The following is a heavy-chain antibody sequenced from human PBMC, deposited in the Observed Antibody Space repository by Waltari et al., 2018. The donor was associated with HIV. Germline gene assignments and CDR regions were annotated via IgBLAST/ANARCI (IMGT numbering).Heavy chain of an antibody. Sequence: LSCAASGFTVSSNYMSWVRQAPGQGLEWVSVIYSGGSTFYADSVQGRFTISRDNAKNTLFLQLNSLRAEDTAVYYCARDRGDSFFPYWGQGTLVTVSS. D-gene: IGHD5-18*01. J-gene: IGHJ4*02. CDR1: GFTVSSNY. V-gene: IGHV3-53*01. CDR2: IYSGGST. CDR3: ARDRGDSFFPY.